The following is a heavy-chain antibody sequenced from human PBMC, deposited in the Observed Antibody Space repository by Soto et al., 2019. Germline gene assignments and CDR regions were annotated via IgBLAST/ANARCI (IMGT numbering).Heavy chain of an antibody. Sequence: PGGSLRLSCAASGFTFSSYAMHWVRQAPGKGLEWVAVISYDGSNKYYADSVKGRFTISRDNSKNTLYLQMNSLRAEDTAVYYCANDRGSSSWYYFDYWGQGTLVTVSS. J-gene: IGHJ4*02. CDR3: ANDRGSSSWYYFDY. D-gene: IGHD6-13*01. CDR1: GFTFSSYA. CDR2: ISYDGSNK. V-gene: IGHV3-30-3*02.